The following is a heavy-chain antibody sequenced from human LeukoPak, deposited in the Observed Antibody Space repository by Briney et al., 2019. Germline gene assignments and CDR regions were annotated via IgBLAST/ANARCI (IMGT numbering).Heavy chain of an antibody. CDR1: GFTFDDYG. J-gene: IGHJ4*02. V-gene: IGHV3-20*04. Sequence: PGGSLRLSCAASGFTFDDYGMSWVRQAPGKGLEWVSGINWNGGSTGYADSVKGRFTISRDNAKNSLYLQMNSLRAEDTALYYCARGAYCSSTSCSSFDYWGQGTLVTLSS. CDR3: ARGAYCSSTSCSSFDY. CDR2: INWNGGST. D-gene: IGHD2-2*01.